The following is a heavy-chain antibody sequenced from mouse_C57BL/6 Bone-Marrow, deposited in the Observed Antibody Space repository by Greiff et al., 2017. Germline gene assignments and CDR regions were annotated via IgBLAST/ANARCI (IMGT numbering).Heavy chain of an antibody. J-gene: IGHJ1*03. CDR1: GYTFTSYW. D-gene: IGHD1-1*01. V-gene: IGHV1-69*01. CDR2: LAPSDSYT. CDR3: ARGDYYGSSYRYCDV. Sequence: QVQLQQPGAELVMPGASVKLSCKASGYTFTSYWMHWVKQRPGQGLEWIGELAPSDSYTNYNQKFKGKSTLTVDKSSSTAYMQLSSLTSEDSAVYYCARGDYYGSSYRYCDVWGTGTTVTVSS.